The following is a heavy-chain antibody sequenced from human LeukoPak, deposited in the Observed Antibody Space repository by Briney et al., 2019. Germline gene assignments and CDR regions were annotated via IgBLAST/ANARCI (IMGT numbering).Heavy chain of an antibody. CDR3: AKGWGITYYYDSSGYYDAFDI. D-gene: IGHD3-22*01. V-gene: IGHV3-30*18. CDR2: ISYDGSNK. Sequence: GGSLRLSCAASGFTFSSYGMHWVRQAPGKGLEWVALISYDGSNKYYADSVKGRFTISRNNSKNTLYLQMNSLRAEDTAVYYCAKGWGITYYYDSSGYYDAFDIWGQGTMVTVSS. J-gene: IGHJ3*02. CDR1: GFTFSSYG.